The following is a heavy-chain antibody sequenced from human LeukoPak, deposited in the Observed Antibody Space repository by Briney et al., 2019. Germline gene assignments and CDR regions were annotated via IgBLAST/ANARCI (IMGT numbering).Heavy chain of an antibody. Sequence: KAGGFLRLPCAASGFTFSSYSMNWVRQAPGKGLEWVSSISSSSSYIYYADSVKGRFTISRDNAKNSLYLQMNSLRAEDTAVYYCARDAIYCSGGSCYDDYWGQGTLVTVSS. CDR1: GFTFSSYS. CDR2: ISSSSSYI. J-gene: IGHJ4*02. CDR3: ARDAIYCSGGSCYDDY. V-gene: IGHV3-21*01. D-gene: IGHD2-15*01.